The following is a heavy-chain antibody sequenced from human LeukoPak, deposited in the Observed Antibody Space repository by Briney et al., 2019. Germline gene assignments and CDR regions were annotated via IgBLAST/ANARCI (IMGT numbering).Heavy chain of an antibody. V-gene: IGHV4-34*01. J-gene: IGHJ5*02. CDR1: GGSFSDYY. CDR3: VRNRYYYGSRNYGVPNWFDP. D-gene: IGHD3-10*01. CDR2: INHSGST. Sequence: SETLSLTCAVYGGSFSDYYWSWIRQPPGKGLEWIGEINHSGSTYYNPSPKSRVTISVDTSKNQFSLKLSSVTAADTAVYYCVRNRYYYGSRNYGVPNWFDPWGQGTLVTVSS.